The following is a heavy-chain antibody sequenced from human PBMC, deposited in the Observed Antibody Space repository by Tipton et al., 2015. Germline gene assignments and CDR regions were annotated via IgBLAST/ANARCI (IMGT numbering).Heavy chain of an antibody. Sequence: LRLSCSVSGGSISTYCWSWIRQPPGKGLEWIGNVYSSGSTYYNPSLKSRVTISADTSKNQFSLKLSSVTAADTAVYYCARGAAILVVWRWFDPWGQGTLVSVSS. CDR3: ARGAAILVVWRWFDP. CDR1: GGSISTYC. J-gene: IGHJ5*02. V-gene: IGHV4-4*09. D-gene: IGHD2-21*01. CDR2: VYSSGST.